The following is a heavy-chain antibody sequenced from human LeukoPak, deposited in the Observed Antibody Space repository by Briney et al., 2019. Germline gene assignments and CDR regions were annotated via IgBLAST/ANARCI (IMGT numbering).Heavy chain of an antibody. Sequence: PSETLSLTCTVSGGSISTYYWSWIRQPPGKGLEWIGYVFYSGNTIYNPSLKSRVSISEDTSKNQFSLRLNSVTAADTAVYYCARESAHYGSSSMEVFDYWGQGTLVTVSS. CDR3: ARESAHYGSSSMEVFDY. CDR2: VFYSGNT. V-gene: IGHV4-59*12. CDR1: GGSISTYY. J-gene: IGHJ4*02. D-gene: IGHD6-6*01.